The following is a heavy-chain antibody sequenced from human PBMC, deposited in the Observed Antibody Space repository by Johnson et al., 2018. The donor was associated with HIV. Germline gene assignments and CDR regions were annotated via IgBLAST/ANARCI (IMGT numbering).Heavy chain of an antibody. CDR2: ISYDGSNK. V-gene: IGHV3-30*18. CDR1: GFTFSSYG. CDR3: AKPLQLEEGAFDI. J-gene: IGHJ3*02. Sequence: QVQLVESGGGVVQPGRSLRLSCAASGFTFSSYGMHWVRQAPGKGLEWVAVISYDGSNKYYADSVKGRFTISRDNSKNKLYLQMNSLRAEDTAVYYCAKPLQLEEGAFDIWGQGTMVTVSS. D-gene: IGHD6-6*01.